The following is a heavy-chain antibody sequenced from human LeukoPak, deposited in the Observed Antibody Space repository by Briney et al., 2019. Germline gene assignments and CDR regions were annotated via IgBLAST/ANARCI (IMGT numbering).Heavy chain of an antibody. J-gene: IGHJ4*02. Sequence: SGTLSLTCAVSGGSISSGGYSWSWIRQPPGKGLEWIGYIYHSGSTYYNPSLKSRVTISVDRSKNQFSLRLSSVTAADTAVYYCARSYDMGFEILDWGQGTLVTVSS. CDR1: GGSISSGGYS. CDR2: IYHSGST. V-gene: IGHV4-30-2*01. CDR3: ARSYDMGFEILD. D-gene: IGHD3-22*01.